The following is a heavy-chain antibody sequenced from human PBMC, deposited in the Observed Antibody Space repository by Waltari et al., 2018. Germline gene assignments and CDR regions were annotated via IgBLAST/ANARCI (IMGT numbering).Heavy chain of an antibody. CDR3: ARYYYGSGSYYTDLDY. J-gene: IGHJ4*02. D-gene: IGHD3-10*01. CDR2: ISYDGSNK. V-gene: IGHV3-30*01. CDR1: GFTFSRYD. Sequence: QVQLVESGGGVVQPGRSVSLSCAASGFTFSRYDMHWVRQAPGKGLEWVAVISYDGSNKYYADSVKGRFTISRDNSKNTLYLQMNSLRAEDTAVYYCARYYYGSGSYYTDLDYWGQGTLVTVSS.